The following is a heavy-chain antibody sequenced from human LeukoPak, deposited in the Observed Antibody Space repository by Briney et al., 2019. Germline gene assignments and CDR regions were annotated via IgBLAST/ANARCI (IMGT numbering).Heavy chain of an antibody. D-gene: IGHD3-10*01. CDR2: ISWNSGSI. CDR1: GFTFDDYA. J-gene: IGHJ5*02. Sequence: GGSLRLSCAASGFTFDDYAMHWVRQAPGKGLEWVSGISWNSGSIVYADSVRGRFTISRDNAKNSLYLQMNSLRAEDTALYYCAKDPYSSGNSNCFDPWGQGTLVTVSS. V-gene: IGHV3-9*01. CDR3: AKDPYSSGNSNCFDP.